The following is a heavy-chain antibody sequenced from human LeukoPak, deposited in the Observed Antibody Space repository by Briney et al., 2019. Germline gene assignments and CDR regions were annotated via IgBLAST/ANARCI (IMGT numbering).Heavy chain of an antibody. D-gene: IGHD3-10*01. CDR1: GFTFSSYS. J-gene: IGHJ4*02. CDR2: ISSSSSYI. Sequence: GSLRLSCAASGFTFSSYSMNWVRQAPGKGLEWVPSISSSSSYIYYADSVKGRFTISRDNAKNSLYLQMNSLRAEDTAVYYCARSITMVRGVMVSYWGQGTLVTVSS. V-gene: IGHV3-21*01. CDR3: ARSITMVRGVMVSY.